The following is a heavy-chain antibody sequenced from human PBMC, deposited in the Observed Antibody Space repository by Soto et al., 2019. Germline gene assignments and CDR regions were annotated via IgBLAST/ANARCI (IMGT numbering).Heavy chain of an antibody. CDR1: GGSVSSGSYY. CDR2: IYYSGST. CDR3: ARDGSSGWYYFDY. J-gene: IGHJ4*02. Sequence: SETLSLTCTVSGGSVSSGSYYWSWIRQPPGKGLEWIGYIYYSGSTNYNPSLKSRVTISVDTSKNQFSLKLSSVTAADTAVYYCARDGSSGWYYFDYWGQGTLVTVSS. D-gene: IGHD6-19*01. V-gene: IGHV4-61*01.